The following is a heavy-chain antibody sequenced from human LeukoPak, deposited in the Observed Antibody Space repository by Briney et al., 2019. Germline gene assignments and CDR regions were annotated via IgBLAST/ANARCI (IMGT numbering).Heavy chain of an antibody. CDR3: ARGQDSRGYLFDY. D-gene: IGHD3-22*01. CDR2: IIPILGIA. J-gene: IGHJ4*02. Sequence: ASVKVSCKASGGTFSSYAISWVRQAPGQGLEWMGRIIPILGIANYAQKFQGRVTITADKSTSTAYMELSSLRSEDTAVYYCARGQDSRGYLFDYWGQGTLVTVSS. V-gene: IGHV1-69*04. CDR1: GGTFSSYA.